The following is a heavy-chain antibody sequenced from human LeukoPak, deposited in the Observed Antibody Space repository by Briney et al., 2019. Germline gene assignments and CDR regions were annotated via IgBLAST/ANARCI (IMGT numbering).Heavy chain of an antibody. CDR1: GFTFSSYA. J-gene: IGHJ6*02. CDR3: AKVGGSFRGDYYYGMDV. Sequence: GGSLRLSRAASGFTFSSYAMSWVRQAPGKGLEWVSAISGSGGSTYYADSVKGRFTISRDNSKNTLYLQTNSLRAEDTAVYYCAKVGGSFRGDYYYGMDVWGQGTTVTVSS. CDR2: ISGSGGST. D-gene: IGHD2-15*01. V-gene: IGHV3-23*01.